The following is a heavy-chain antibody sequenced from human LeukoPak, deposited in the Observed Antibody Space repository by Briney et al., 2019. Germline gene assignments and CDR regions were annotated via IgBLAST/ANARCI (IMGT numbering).Heavy chain of an antibody. V-gene: IGHV1-18*01. D-gene: IGHD2-2*02. CDR2: INGYNGNT. Sequence: ASVKVSCKSSGYTFTSYGITWVRQAPGQGLEWMGWINGYNGNTNYAQKLQGRVTMTTDTSTSTAYMELRSLKSDDTAVCYCARDHRKNVVVVPDAIYYYYMDVWGEGTTVTVSS. J-gene: IGHJ6*03. CDR1: GYTFTSYG. CDR3: ARDHRKNVVVVPDAIYYYYMDV.